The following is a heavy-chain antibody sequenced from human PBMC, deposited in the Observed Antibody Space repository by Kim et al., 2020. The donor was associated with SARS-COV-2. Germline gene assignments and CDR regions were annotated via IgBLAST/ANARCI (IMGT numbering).Heavy chain of an antibody. CDR3: AYSRSGSYGY. Sequence: YNDYAVSVKSRITINPDTSKNQFSLQLNSVTPEDTAVYYCAYSRSGSYGYWGQGTLVTVSS. CDR2: YN. D-gene: IGHD1-26*01. J-gene: IGHJ4*02. V-gene: IGHV6-1*01.